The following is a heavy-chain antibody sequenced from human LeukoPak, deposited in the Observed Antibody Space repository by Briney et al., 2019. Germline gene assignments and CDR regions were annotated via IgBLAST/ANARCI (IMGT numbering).Heavy chain of an antibody. Sequence: GGPLRLSCVASAFTFKTYTLNWVRQTPGKGLEWVSYISTAGNLINYADSVRGRFTISRDNAKNSLYLYMNSLTPEDTAVYYCARTVEGHFDFRGQGTLVTVSS. J-gene: IGHJ4*02. CDR1: AFTFKTYT. D-gene: IGHD5-24*01. CDR2: ISTAGNLI. V-gene: IGHV3-21*01. CDR3: ARTVEGHFDF.